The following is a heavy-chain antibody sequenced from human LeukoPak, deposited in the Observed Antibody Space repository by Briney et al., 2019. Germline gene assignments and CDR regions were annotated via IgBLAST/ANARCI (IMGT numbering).Heavy chain of an antibody. CDR1: GFTFSNYA. CDR3: AKEYSSSWPIQH. Sequence: RAGGSLRLSCAASGFTFSNYAMSWVRQAPGKGLEWVSLISGSGGTTYYADSVKGRFTISRDNSKNTLFLQMNSLRAEDTAVYYCAKEYSSSWPIQHWGQGTLVTVSS. CDR2: ISGSGGTT. V-gene: IGHV3-23*01. J-gene: IGHJ1*01. D-gene: IGHD6-13*01.